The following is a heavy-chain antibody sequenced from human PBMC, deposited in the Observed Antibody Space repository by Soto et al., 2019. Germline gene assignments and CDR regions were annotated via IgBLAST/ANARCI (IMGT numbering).Heavy chain of an antibody. CDR1: GGSISSSNW. CDR3: ARSPIAAAGNWFDP. CDR2: IYHSGST. Sequence: SETLSLTCAVSGGSISSSNWWSWVRQPPGKGLEWIGEIYHSGSTNYNPSLKSRVTISVDKSKNQFSLKLSSVTAADTAVYYCARSPIAAAGNWFDPWGQGTLVTVSS. D-gene: IGHD6-13*01. V-gene: IGHV4-4*02. J-gene: IGHJ5*02.